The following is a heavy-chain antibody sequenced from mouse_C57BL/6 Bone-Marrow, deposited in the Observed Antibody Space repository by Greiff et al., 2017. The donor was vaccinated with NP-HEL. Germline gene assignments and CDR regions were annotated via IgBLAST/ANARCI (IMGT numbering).Heavy chain of an antibody. Sequence: VQLQQSGAELARPGASVKLSCKASGYTFTSYGISWVKQRTGQGLEWIGESYPRSGNTYYNEKFKGKAKLTADKSSSTAYMELRSLTSEDSAVYFCARGDYYGSTFYYWGQGTTLTVSS. CDR2: SYPRSGNT. J-gene: IGHJ2*01. V-gene: IGHV1-81*01. CDR1: GYTFTSYG. D-gene: IGHD1-1*01. CDR3: ARGDYYGSTFYY.